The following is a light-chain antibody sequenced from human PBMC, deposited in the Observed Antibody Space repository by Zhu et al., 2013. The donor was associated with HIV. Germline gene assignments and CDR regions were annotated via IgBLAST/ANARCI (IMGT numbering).Light chain of an antibody. V-gene: IGLV2-14*01. CDR3: SSYTSSNTVV. J-gene: IGLJ2*01. CDR1: SSDVGGYNF. CDR2: EVS. Sequence: QSALTQPASVSGSPGQSITISCTGTSSDVGGYNFVSWYQQHPGKAPKLMIYEVSNRPSGVSNRFSGSKSGNTASLIISGLQAEDEADYYCSSYTSSNTVVFGGGTKLTV.